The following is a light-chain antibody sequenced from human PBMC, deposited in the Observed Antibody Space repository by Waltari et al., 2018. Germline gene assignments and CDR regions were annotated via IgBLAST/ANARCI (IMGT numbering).Light chain of an antibody. J-gene: IGKJ4*01. CDR3: QQRRNWPLT. CDR2: DTS. V-gene: IGKV3-11*01. CDR1: QSVIYY. Sequence: EIVLTQSPATLSLSPGERATLSCRATQSVIYYLAWYQQRPGQAPRLLIYDTSNRATCIPARFSGSGSETDFTLTISSLEPEDFAVYYCQQRRNWPLTFGGGTKVEIK.